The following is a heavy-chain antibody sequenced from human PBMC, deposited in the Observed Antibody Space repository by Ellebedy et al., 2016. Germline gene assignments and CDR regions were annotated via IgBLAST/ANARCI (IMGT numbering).Heavy chain of an antibody. CDR3: ARSSLGGATYFDY. CDR2: IHSSGNT. CDR1: GGSITSYY. Sequence: SETLSLXCTVSGGSITSYYWNWIRQAAGQGLEWIGRIHSSGNTHYSPSVQNRVTVSLDTSKNQFSLKLTSVTAADTAVYYCARSSLGGATYFDYWGQGTLVTVSS. J-gene: IGHJ4*02. V-gene: IGHV4-4*07. D-gene: IGHD1-26*01.